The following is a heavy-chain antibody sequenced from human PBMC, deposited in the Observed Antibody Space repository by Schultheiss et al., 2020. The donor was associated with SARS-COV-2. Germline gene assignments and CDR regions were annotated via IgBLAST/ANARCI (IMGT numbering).Heavy chain of an antibody. D-gene: IGHD3-10*01. Sequence: GESLRLSCSASGFTFSSYSMNWVRQAPGKGLEWVSYISSSSSTIYYADSVKGRFTISRDNAKNSLYLQMNSLRAEDTAVYYCARVWGVINVWGQGTLVTVSS. CDR3: ARVWGVINV. CDR2: ISSSSSTI. J-gene: IGHJ4*02. CDR1: GFTFSSYS. V-gene: IGHV3-48*04.